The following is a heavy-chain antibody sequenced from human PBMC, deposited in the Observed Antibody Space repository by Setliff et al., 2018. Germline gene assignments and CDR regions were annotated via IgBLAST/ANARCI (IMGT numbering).Heavy chain of an antibody. CDR3: ARTTGSTHNWLDP. CDR2: IHLSGST. Sequence: SQTLSLTCPVSGDSISSGSYHWSWIRKPAGKGLEWIGRIHLSGSTNYNTSLKSRVTISVDTSKNQFSLKVSSVTAADTAVYYCARTTGSTHNWLDPWGPGTLVTSPQ. V-gene: IGHV4-61*02. D-gene: IGHD1-1*01. J-gene: IGHJ5*02. CDR1: GDSISSGSYH.